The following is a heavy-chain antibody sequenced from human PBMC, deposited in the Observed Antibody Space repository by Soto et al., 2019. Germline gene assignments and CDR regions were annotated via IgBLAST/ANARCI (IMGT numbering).Heavy chain of an antibody. CDR3: ARAIVVVVAADNWFDP. J-gene: IGHJ5*02. V-gene: IGHV4-30-4*01. D-gene: IGHD2-15*01. CDR2: IYYSGST. CDR1: GGSISSGDYY. Sequence: QVQLQESGPGLVKPSQTLSLTCTVSGGSISSGDYYWSWIRQPPGKGLEWIGYIYYSGSTYYNPSLKSRVTISVDTSTNQFSLELSSVTAAATAVYYCARAIVVVVAADNWFDPWGQGTLVTVSS.